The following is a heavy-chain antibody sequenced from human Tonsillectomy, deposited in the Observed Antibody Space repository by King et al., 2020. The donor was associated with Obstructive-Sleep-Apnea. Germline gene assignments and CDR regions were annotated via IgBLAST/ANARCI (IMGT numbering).Heavy chain of an antibody. J-gene: IGHJ4*02. V-gene: IGHV3-48*01. CDR1: GFSFAGYT. D-gene: IGHD1-26*01. Sequence: VQLVESGGGLVQPGGSLRLSCVASGFSFAGYTMMWVRQAPGKGLEWLAYIDSSGNTLYYADSVKGRFTVSRDNAKNSLYLQMNSLRAEDTAVYYCARDGGRSYDNDYWGQGTLVTVSS. CDR3: ARDGGRSYDNDY. CDR2: IDSSGNTL.